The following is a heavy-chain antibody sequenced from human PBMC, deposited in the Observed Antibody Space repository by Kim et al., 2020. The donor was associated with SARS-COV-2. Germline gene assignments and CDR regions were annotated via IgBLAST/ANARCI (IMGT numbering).Heavy chain of an antibody. CDR1: GGSISSSNW. J-gene: IGHJ3*02. V-gene: IGHV4-4*02. D-gene: IGHD6-13*01. CDR3: ASFIPGIAALHAFDI. CDR2: IYHSGST. Sequence: SETLSLTCAVSGGSISSSNWWSWVRQPPGKGLEWIGEIYHSGSTNYNPSLKSRVTISVDKSKNQFSLKLSSVTAADTAVYYCASFIPGIAALHAFDIWGQGTMVTVSS.